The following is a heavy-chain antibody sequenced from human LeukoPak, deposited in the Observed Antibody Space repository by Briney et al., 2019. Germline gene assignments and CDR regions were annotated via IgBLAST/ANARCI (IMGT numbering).Heavy chain of an antibody. Sequence: GGSLTLSCAASGLTFKSYDMHWVRQAAGEGLEWVSAIGTAGDTYYPGSVKGRFTISRENAKNSLYLQMNSLRAGDTAVYYCARGGRGSSWIDNWGQGTLVTVSS. CDR1: GLTFKSYD. CDR2: IGTAGDT. CDR3: ARGGRGSSWIDN. J-gene: IGHJ4*02. D-gene: IGHD6-13*01. V-gene: IGHV3-13*01.